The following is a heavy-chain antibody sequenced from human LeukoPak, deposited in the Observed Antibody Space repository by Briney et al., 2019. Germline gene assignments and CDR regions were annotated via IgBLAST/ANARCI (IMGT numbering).Heavy chain of an antibody. D-gene: IGHD3-9*01. CDR1: GYTFTSYD. Sequence: ASVKVSCKASGYTFTSYDINWVRQATGQGLEWMGRINPNSGGTNYAQKFQGRVTMTRDTSISTAYMELSRLRSDDTAVYYCARTLHPSLTDYWGQGTLVTVSS. CDR2: INPNSGGT. J-gene: IGHJ4*02. CDR3: ARTLHPSLTDY. V-gene: IGHV1-2*06.